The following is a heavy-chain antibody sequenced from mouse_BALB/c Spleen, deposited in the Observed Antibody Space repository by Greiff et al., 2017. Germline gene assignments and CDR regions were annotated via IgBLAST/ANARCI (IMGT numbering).Heavy chain of an antibody. V-gene: IGHV1-14*01. CDR1: GYTFTSYV. CDR2: IIPYNDGT. J-gene: IGHJ4*01. D-gene: IGHD2-4*01. Sequence: VQLQQSGPELVKPGASVKMSCKASGYTFTSYVMHWVKQKPGQGLEWIGYIIPYNDGTKYNEKFKGKATLTSDKSSSAAYMELSSLTSEDVAVYYCAREGSMITTAGFGYAKDYWGQGTSVTVAS. CDR3: AREGSMITTAGFGYAKDY.